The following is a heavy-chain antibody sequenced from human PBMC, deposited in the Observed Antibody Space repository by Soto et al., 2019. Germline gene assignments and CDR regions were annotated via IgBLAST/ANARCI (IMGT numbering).Heavy chain of an antibody. CDR2: IYYSGST. Sequence: SETLSLTCTVSGGSISSSSYYWGWIRQPPGKGLEWIGSIYYSGSTYYNPSLKSRVTISVDTSKNQFSLKLSSVTAADTAVYYCARRDYLSRSSGWYPFDYWGQGTLVTVSS. CDR3: ARRDYLSRSSGWYPFDY. J-gene: IGHJ4*02. V-gene: IGHV4-39*01. CDR1: GGSISSSSYY. D-gene: IGHD6-19*01.